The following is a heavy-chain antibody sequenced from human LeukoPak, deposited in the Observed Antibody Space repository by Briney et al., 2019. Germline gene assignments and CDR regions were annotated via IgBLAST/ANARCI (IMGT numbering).Heavy chain of an antibody. J-gene: IGHJ4*02. CDR3: SYDFWSGYYPSLDY. V-gene: IGHV3-49*04. CDR2: IRSKAYGGTT. D-gene: IGHD3-3*01. Sequence: PGGSLRLSCTASGFTFGDYAMSWVRQAPGKGREWVGFIRSKAYGGTTEYAASVKGRFTISRDDSKSIAYLQMNSLKTEDTAVYYCSYDFWSGYYPSLDYWGQGTLVTVSS. CDR1: GFTFGDYA.